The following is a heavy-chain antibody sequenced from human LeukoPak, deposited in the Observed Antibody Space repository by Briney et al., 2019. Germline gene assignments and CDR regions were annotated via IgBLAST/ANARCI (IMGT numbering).Heavy chain of an antibody. V-gene: IGHV1-8*03. CDR3: ARTPYNWGIDY. Sequence: AASVKVSCKASGYTFITYDINWVRQAPGQGLEGRGWMNVNSGNTVYAQNLQGRLTITRNTSISTAYMELSSLRSEDTAVYYCARTPYNWGIDYWGQGTLVTVSS. D-gene: IGHD7-27*01. J-gene: IGHJ4*02. CDR2: MNVNSGNT. CDR1: GYTFITYD.